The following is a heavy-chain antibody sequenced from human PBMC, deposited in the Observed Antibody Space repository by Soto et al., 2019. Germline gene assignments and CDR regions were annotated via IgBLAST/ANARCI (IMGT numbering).Heavy chain of an antibody. CDR2: ISSSGSNI. V-gene: IGHV3-11*01. CDR3: ARDGCRKLPAYYYGMDV. Sequence: QVQLVESGGGLVKPGGSLRLSCAASGFTFSDYYMSWIRQAPGKGLEWVSYISSSGSNIYYADSVKGRFTISRDNAKNALYLQMNSLRAEDTAVYYCARDGCRKLPAYYYGMDVWGQGTTVTVSS. D-gene: IGHD1-7*01. J-gene: IGHJ6*02. CDR1: GFTFSDYY.